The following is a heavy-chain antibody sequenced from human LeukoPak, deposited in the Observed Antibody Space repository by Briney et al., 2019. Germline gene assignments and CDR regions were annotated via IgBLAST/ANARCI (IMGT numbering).Heavy chain of an antibody. D-gene: IGHD3-22*01. CDR2: ITSSSSYI. V-gene: IGHV3-21*01. CDR3: ARVTGYMIEDYFDY. CDR1: GFTFSNYN. Sequence: GGSLRLSCVASGFTFSNYNMNWVRHAPGKGLEWVSSITSSSSYIFYADSVKGRFTISRDNAKNSLYLQMDSLRAEDTAVYYCARVTGYMIEDYFDYWGQGTLVTVSS. J-gene: IGHJ4*02.